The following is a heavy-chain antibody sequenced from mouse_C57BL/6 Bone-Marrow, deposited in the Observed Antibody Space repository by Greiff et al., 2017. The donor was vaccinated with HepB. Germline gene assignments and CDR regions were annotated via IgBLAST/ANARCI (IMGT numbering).Heavy chain of an antibody. CDR3: ASRGGVVAPFAY. CDR1: GYAFSSSW. Sequence: VKLQQSGPELVKPGASVKISCKASGYAFSSSWMNWVKQRPGKGLEWIGRIYPGDGDTNYNGKFKGKATLTADKSSSTAYMQLSSLTSEDSAVYFCASRGGVVAPFAYWGQGTLVTVSA. D-gene: IGHD1-1*01. V-gene: IGHV1-82*01. J-gene: IGHJ3*01. CDR2: IYPGDGDT.